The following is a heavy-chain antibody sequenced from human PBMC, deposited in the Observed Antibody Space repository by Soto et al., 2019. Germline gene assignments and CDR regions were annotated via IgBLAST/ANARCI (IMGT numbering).Heavy chain of an antibody. D-gene: IGHD5-12*01. Sequence: GGSLRLSCAASGFTFSSYGMHWVRQAPGKGLEWVAVISYDGSNKYYADSVKGRFTISRDNSKNTLYLQMNSLRAEDTAVYYCAKDLAPEATIVAYWGQGTLVTVSS. CDR2: ISYDGSNK. V-gene: IGHV3-30*18. CDR1: GFTFSSYG. J-gene: IGHJ4*02. CDR3: AKDLAPEATIVAY.